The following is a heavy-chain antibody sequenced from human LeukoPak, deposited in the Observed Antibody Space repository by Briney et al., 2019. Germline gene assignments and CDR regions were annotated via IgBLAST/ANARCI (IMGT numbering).Heavy chain of an antibody. CDR3: ARGAGTTVYYIDV. CDR2: TSKDGTHK. D-gene: IGHD1-7*01. J-gene: IGHJ6*03. V-gene: IGHV3-30*01. Sequence: PGGSLRLSCAGSGFTFSTFPMHWVRQAPGKGLQWLAVTSKDGTHKYYADSVKGRFTISRDNSKNTLFLQMNSLTTEDTAVYYCARGAGTTVYYIDVWGNGTTVTVSS. CDR1: GFTFSTFP.